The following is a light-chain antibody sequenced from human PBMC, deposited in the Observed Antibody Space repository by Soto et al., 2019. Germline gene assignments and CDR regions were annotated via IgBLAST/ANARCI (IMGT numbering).Light chain of an antibody. V-gene: IGKV3-11*01. CDR1: QSVSSY. CDR2: DAS. CDR3: QQRSNWPPS. J-gene: IGKJ5*01. Sequence: DIVLTQSPATLALSPWERAALSCRASQSVSSYLACYQQKPGQAPRLLIYDASNRATGIPARFSGSGSGTDFTLTISSLEPEDFAVYYCQQRSNWPPSFGQGTRLEIK.